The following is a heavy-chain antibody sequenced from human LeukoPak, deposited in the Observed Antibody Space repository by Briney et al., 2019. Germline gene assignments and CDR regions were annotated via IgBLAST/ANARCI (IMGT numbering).Heavy chain of an antibody. V-gene: IGHV4-39*01. D-gene: IGHD6-19*01. Sequence: PSETLSLTCTVSGGSISSSSYYWGWIRQPPGKGLEWIGSIYYSGSTYYNPSLKSRVTISVDTSKNQFSPKLSSVTAADTAVYYCGADSSGWYYYYGMDVWGQGTTVTVSS. CDR2: IYYSGST. CDR1: GGSISSSSYY. CDR3: GADSSGWYYYYGMDV. J-gene: IGHJ6*02.